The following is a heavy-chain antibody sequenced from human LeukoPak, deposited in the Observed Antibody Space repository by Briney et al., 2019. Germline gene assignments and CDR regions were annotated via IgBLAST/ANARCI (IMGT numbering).Heavy chain of an antibody. Sequence: GGSLRLSCAASGFTFSSYAMSWVRQAPGKGLEWVSAISGSGGSTYYADSVKGRLTISRDNSKNTLYLQMNSLRAEDTAVYYCAKGGTVVPRSWFDPWGQGTLVTVSS. V-gene: IGHV3-23*01. CDR2: ISGSGGST. J-gene: IGHJ5*02. CDR3: AKGGTVVPRSWFDP. D-gene: IGHD4-23*01. CDR1: GFTFSSYA.